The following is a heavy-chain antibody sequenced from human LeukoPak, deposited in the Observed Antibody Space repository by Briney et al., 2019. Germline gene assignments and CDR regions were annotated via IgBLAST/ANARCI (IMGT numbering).Heavy chain of an antibody. CDR2: ISSSGGST. Sequence: GGSLRLSCAASGFTFSSYAMSWVRQAPGKGPEWVSAISSSGGSTYYGDSVKGRFTISRDNSMNTLYLQMNSLRAEDTAVYYCAKDPASSGWYSGWFDPWGQGTLVTVSS. J-gene: IGHJ5*02. V-gene: IGHV3-23*01. D-gene: IGHD6-19*01. CDR1: GFTFSSYA. CDR3: AKDPASSGWYSGWFDP.